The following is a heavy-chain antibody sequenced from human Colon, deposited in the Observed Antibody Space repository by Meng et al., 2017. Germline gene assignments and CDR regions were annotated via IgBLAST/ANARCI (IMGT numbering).Heavy chain of an antibody. Sequence: GGSLRLSCEDAGVTFSGYWVHWVRQGPRKGPLWVSRISPDGTLRGYADSVKGRFTISRDNDHNTVYLQMNSLTAEDTGVYYCARHFDRESWGQGTLVTVSS. CDR2: ISPDGTLR. CDR3: ARHFDRES. V-gene: IGHV3-74*01. CDR1: GVTFSGYW. J-gene: IGHJ4*02.